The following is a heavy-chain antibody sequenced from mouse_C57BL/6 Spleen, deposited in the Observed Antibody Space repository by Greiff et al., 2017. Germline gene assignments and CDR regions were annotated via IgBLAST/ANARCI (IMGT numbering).Heavy chain of an antibody. D-gene: IGHD3-3*01. Sequence: QVQLQQPGAELVKPGASVKLSCKASGYTFTSYWMHWVKQRPGRGLEWIGRIDPNSGGTKYNEKFKSKAILTVDKPSSTAYMQLSSLTSEDTGVCYCAMDRGRGFGYWGQGTLVTVSA. CDR3: AMDRGRGFGY. CDR1: GYTFTSYW. J-gene: IGHJ3*01. CDR2: IDPNSGGT. V-gene: IGHV1-72*01.